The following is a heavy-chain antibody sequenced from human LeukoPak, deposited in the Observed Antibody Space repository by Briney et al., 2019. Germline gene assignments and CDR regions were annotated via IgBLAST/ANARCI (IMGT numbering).Heavy chain of an antibody. J-gene: IGHJ4*02. CDR1: GGTFSSYA. CDR2: IIPIFGTA. D-gene: IGHD4/OR15-4a*01. V-gene: IGHV1-69*06. Sequence: ASVKVSCKASGGTFSSYAISWVRQAPGQGLEWMGGIIPIFGTANYAQKFQGRVTITADKSTSTAYMELSSLRSEDTAVYYCARLVLVIQAGIYLVEGTQLSVCS. CDR3: ARLVLVIQAGIY.